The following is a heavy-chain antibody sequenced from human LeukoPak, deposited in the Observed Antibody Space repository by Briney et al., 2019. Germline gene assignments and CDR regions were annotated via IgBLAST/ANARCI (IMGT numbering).Heavy chain of an antibody. CDR3: ARDTGSGYGDFDY. CDR1: GFICTDYY. J-gene: IGHJ4*02. D-gene: IGHD5-12*01. Sequence: GGSLTLSCAASGFICTDYYMSWVRQAPGKGLEWVANINQDGGEDYYVDSVKGRFTISRDNAKNSLYLQMNSLRVEDTAVYYCARDTGSGYGDFDYWGQGTLVTVSS. CDR2: INQDGGED. V-gene: IGHV3-7*05.